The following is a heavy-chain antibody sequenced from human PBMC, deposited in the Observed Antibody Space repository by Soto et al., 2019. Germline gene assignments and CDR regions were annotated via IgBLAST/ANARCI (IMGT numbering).Heavy chain of an antibody. Sequence: QVQLVQSGAEVKKPGASVKVSCKASGYTFTSYGISWVRQAPGQGLEWMGWISGYNANPNYAQEVQGRVTMTTDTSTNTAYMELRSLRSDDTAVYSCARARKVSGSYWRYWGQGTLVTVSS. CDR2: ISGYNANP. CDR1: GYTFTSYG. CDR3: ARARKVSGSYWRY. V-gene: IGHV1-18*01. J-gene: IGHJ4*02. D-gene: IGHD1-26*01.